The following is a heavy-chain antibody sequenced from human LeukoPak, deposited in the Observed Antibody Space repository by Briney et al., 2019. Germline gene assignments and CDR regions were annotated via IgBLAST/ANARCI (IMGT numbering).Heavy chain of an antibody. J-gene: IGHJ4*02. D-gene: IGHD3-10*01. CDR3: ARDRMVYTY. CDR1: GFTFSSFA. Sequence: GSLRLSCAASGFTFSSFAMRWVRQAPGKGLEWVSAISGSGDSTYYADSVKGRFTISRDNSKNTLYLQMNSLRAEETAVYYCARDRMVYTYWGQGTLVTVSS. V-gene: IGHV3-23*01. CDR2: ISGSGDST.